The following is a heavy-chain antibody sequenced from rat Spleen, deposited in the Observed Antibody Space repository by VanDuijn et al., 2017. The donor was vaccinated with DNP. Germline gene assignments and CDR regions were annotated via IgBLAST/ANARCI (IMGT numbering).Heavy chain of an antibody. CDR1: GFTFSNYG. V-gene: IGHV5S23*01. Sequence: EVQLVESGGGLVQPGRSLKLSCAASGFTFSNYGMHWIRQAPTKGLEWVTSISPSGGNTNCRDSVKGRFTISRDNAQSTLYLQMDSLRSEDTATYYCARHRTISPYYYDMDAWGQGASVTVSS. CDR3: ARHRTISPYYYDMDA. CDR2: ISPSGGNT. J-gene: IGHJ4*01.